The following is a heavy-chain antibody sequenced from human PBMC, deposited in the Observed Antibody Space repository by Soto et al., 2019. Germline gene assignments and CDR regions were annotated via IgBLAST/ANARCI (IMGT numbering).Heavy chain of an antibody. Sequence: ASVKVSCKASGYTFTSYDINWVRQAPGQGLEWMGIINSGGGSTSYAQKFQGRVTMTRDTSTSTVYMELSSLRSEDTAVYYCARVNLVPRKYFDYWGQGTLVTVSS. CDR3: ARVNLVPRKYFDY. CDR2: INSGGGST. CDR1: GYTFTSYD. V-gene: IGHV1-46*01. J-gene: IGHJ4*02. D-gene: IGHD3-10*02.